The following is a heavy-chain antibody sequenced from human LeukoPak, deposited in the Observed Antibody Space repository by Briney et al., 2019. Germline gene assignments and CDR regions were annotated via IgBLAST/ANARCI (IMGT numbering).Heavy chain of an antibody. D-gene: IGHD2-2*01. J-gene: IGHJ4*02. CDR3: AKDVKIGPADYYFDN. Sequence: GGSLRLSCAGSGFIPNSYATHWVRQTPGKGREWMAVIADVGRDNRYADSMTGRYTVSRDNSMHMVYLQMNRLRVDDTAVYYCAKDVKIGPADYYFDNWGQGTLVTVSS. CDR1: GFIPNSYA. CDR2: IADVGRDN. V-gene: IGHV3-30*18.